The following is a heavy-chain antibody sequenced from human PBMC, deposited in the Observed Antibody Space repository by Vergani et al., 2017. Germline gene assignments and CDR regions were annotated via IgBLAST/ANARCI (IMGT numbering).Heavy chain of an antibody. CDR1: GFTFSSYG. CDR3: ARGWGSGWLRDPDY. D-gene: IGHD6-19*01. Sequence: QVQLVESGGGVVQPGRSLKLSCAASGFTFSSYGMHWVRQAPGKGLEWVAVIWYDGSNKYYADSVKGRFTISRDNSKNTLYLQMNSLRAEETAVYYCARGWGSGWLRDPDYWGQGTLVTVSS. V-gene: IGHV3-33*01. J-gene: IGHJ4*02. CDR2: IWYDGSNK.